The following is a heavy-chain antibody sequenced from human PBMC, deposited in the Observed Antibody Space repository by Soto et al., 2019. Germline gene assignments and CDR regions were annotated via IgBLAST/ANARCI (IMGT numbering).Heavy chain of an antibody. Sequence: QVQLQQWGAGLLKPSETLSLTCAVYGGSFSGYYWSWIRQPPGKGLEWIGEINHRGSTNYNPSLKRRVTISVDTTKTQFSLKLSSVSAAGTAVYYCARSERGGSGARGRRYFDDWGQGTLVTVSA. V-gene: IGHV4-34*01. D-gene: IGHD3-10*01. CDR2: INHRGST. J-gene: IGHJ4*02. CDR1: GGSFSGYY. CDR3: ARSERGGSGARGRRYFDD.